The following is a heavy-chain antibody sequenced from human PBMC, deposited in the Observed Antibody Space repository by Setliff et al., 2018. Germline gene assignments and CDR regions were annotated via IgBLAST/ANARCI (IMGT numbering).Heavy chain of an antibody. D-gene: IGHD2-2*01. CDR3: ARALGYCSRTSCYADAFDI. V-gene: IGHV4-38-2*01. CDR2: MYHSGST. Sequence: SETLSLTCAVSGYSISSDYYWGWIRQPPGKGLEWIGSMYHSGSTYYNPSLTSRVTISVDTSKNQFSLKLNYVTAADTAVYYCARALGYCSRTSCYADAFDIWGQGTMVTVSS. J-gene: IGHJ3*02. CDR1: GYSISSDYY.